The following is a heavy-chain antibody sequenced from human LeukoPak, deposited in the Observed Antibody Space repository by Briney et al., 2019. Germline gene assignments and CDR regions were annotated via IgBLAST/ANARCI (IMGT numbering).Heavy chain of an antibody. CDR1: GFTFTTFA. V-gene: IGHV3-23*01. J-gene: IGHJ4*02. Sequence: GGSLRLSCAASGFTFTTFAMSWVRQAPGKGLEWVSSISGSGDGTYYAASVRGRFTISRDNSKNTLYLQMNSLKTEDTAVYYCTYSPYSYFDSWGQGTLVTVSS. CDR2: ISGSGDGT. D-gene: IGHD2-15*01. CDR3: TYSPYSYFDS.